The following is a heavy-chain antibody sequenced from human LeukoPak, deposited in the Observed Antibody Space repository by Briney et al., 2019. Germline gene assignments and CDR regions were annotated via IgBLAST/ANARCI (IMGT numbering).Heavy chain of an antibody. Sequence: SETLSLTCTVSGGSISSYYLSWIRQPPGKGLEWIGYIYYSGSTNYNPSLKSRVTISVDTSKNQFSLKLSSVTAADTAVYYCAREGDSIDAFDIWGQGTMVTVSS. CDR2: IYYSGST. D-gene: IGHD3-22*01. CDR3: AREGDSIDAFDI. CDR1: GGSISSYY. V-gene: IGHV4-59*12. J-gene: IGHJ3*02.